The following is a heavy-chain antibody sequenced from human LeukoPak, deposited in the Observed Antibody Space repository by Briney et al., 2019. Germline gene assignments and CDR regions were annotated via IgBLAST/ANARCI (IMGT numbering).Heavy chain of an antibody. CDR3: AKDTGRNYYYYYGMDV. V-gene: IGHV3-9*01. CDR1: GLTFDDYA. J-gene: IGHJ6*02. CDR2: ISWNSGSI. Sequence: GGSLRLSCAASGLTFDDYAMHWVRQAPGKGLEWVSGISWNSGSIGYADSVKGRFTISRDNAKNSLYLQMNSLRAEDTALYYCAKDTGRNYYYYYGMDVWGQGTTVTVSS.